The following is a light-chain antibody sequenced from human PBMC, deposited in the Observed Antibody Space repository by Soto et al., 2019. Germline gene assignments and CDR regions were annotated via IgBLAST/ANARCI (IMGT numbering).Light chain of an antibody. J-gene: IGKJ1*01. CDR1: QSVLYSSNNKNY. V-gene: IGKV4-1*01. CDR2: WAS. CDR3: QQYYNTRWT. Sequence: DIVMTQSPDSLTVSLGERATINCKSSQSVLYSSNNKNYLAWYQQKPGQPPKLLIYWASTRESGVPDRFSGSGSGTDFTLTINSLQAEDVAVYYCQQYYNTRWTFGQGTKVEIK.